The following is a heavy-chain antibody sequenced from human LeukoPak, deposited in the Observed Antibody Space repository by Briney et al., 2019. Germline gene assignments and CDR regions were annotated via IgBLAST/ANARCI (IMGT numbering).Heavy chain of an antibody. CDR2: ITGSGGST. V-gene: IGHV3-23*01. Sequence: PGGSLRLSCAASGFTFSSYAMNWVRQAPGKGLEWVSTITGSGGSTYYTDSVKGRFTISRDNSKNTLYLQMNSLRPEDTAVYYCAKGGLGESSLNNFDYWGQGTLVTVPS. J-gene: IGHJ4*02. CDR1: GFTFSSYA. CDR3: AKGGLGESSLNNFDY. D-gene: IGHD3-16*02.